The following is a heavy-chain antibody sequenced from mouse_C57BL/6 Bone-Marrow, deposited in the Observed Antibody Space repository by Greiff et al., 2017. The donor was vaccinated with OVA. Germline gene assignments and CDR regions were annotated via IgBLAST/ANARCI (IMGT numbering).Heavy chain of an antibody. CDR1: GYTFTSYW. CDR3: ARGPRYYYAMDY. V-gene: IGHV1-59*01. CDR2: IDPSDSYT. Sequence: VQLKQPGAELVRPGTSVKLSCKASGYTFTSYWMHWVKQRPGQGLEWIGVIDPSDSYTNYHQKFKGKATLTVDTSSSTAYMQLSSLTSEDSAVYYCARGPRYYYAMDYWGKGTSVTVSS. J-gene: IGHJ4*01.